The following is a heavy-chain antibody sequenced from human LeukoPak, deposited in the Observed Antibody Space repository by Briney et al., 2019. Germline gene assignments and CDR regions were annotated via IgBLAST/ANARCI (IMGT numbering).Heavy chain of an antibody. CDR2: IYYSGST. Sequence: SETLSLTCTVSGGSISSSSYYWGWIRQPPGKGLERIGSIYYSGSTYYNPSLKSRVTISVDTSKNQFSLKLSSVTAADTAVYYCARDKRTRYQAGFDPWGQGTLVTVSS. D-gene: IGHD1-14*01. J-gene: IGHJ5*02. V-gene: IGHV4-39*07. CDR1: GGSISSSSYY. CDR3: ARDKRTRYQAGFDP.